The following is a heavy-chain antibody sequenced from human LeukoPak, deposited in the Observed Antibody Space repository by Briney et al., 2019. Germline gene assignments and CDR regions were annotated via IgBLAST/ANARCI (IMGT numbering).Heavy chain of an antibody. CDR2: IIPIFGTA. Sequence: ASVKVSCKASGGTFSSYAISWVRQAPGQGLEWMGGIIPIFGTANYAQKFQGRVTITTDESTSTAYMELSSLRSEDTAVYYCASPRGHDCGDPNWYFDLWGRGTLVTVSS. V-gene: IGHV1-69*05. CDR1: GGTFSSYA. CDR3: ASPRGHDCGDPNWYFDL. J-gene: IGHJ2*01. D-gene: IGHD4-17*01.